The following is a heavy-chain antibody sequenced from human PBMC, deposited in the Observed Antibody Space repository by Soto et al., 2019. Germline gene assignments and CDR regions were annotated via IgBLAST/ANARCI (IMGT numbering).Heavy chain of an antibody. Sequence: QVQLVESGGGVVQPGRSLRLSCAASGFTFSSYGMHWVRQAPGKGLEWVAVISYDGSNKYYADSVKGRFTISRDNSKNTLYLQMNSLRAEDTAVYYCAKQGVHYGMDVRGQGTTVTVSS. CDR1: GFTFSSYG. CDR2: ISYDGSNK. D-gene: IGHD3-10*01. J-gene: IGHJ6*02. V-gene: IGHV3-30*18. CDR3: AKQGVHYGMDV.